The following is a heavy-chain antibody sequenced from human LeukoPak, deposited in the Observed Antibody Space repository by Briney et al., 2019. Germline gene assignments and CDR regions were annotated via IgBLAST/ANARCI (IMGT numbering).Heavy chain of an antibody. D-gene: IGHD1-26*01. CDR3: ARGVGNIDY. CDR1: GGSFSGYY. V-gene: IGHV4-34*01. J-gene: IGHJ4*02. Sequence: SETLSLTCAVYGGSFSGYYWSWIRQPPGKGLEWIGEINHSGSTNYNLSLKSRVTISVDTSKNQFSLKLSSVTAADTAVYYCARGVGNIDYWGQGTLVTVSS. CDR2: INHSGST.